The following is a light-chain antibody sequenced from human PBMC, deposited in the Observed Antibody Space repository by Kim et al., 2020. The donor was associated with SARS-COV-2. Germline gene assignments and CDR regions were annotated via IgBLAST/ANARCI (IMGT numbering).Light chain of an antibody. Sequence: AIRMTQSPSSFSASTGDRVTITCRASQGISSSLAWYQQKPGKAPNLLIYAASTLQSGVPSRFSGSGSATDFTLSISSLQSEDVATYYCQQYYSYPWTFGQGTKLEI. CDR3: QQYYSYPWT. V-gene: IGKV1-8*01. CDR2: AAS. J-gene: IGKJ1*01. CDR1: QGISSS.